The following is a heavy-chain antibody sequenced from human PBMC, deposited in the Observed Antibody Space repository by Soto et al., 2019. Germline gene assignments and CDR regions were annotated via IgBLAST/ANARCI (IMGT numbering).Heavy chain of an antibody. V-gene: IGHV3-30-3*01. CDR1: GFTFSSYA. CDR2: ISYDGSNK. Sequence: QVQLVESGGGVVQPGRSLRLSCAASGFTFSSYAMHWVRQAPGKGLEWVAVISYDGSNKYYADSVKGRFTISRDNSKNXLYLQMNSLRAEDTAVYYCARERAKQWLATGWFDPWGQGTLVTVSS. J-gene: IGHJ5*02. CDR3: ARERAKQWLATGWFDP. D-gene: IGHD6-19*01.